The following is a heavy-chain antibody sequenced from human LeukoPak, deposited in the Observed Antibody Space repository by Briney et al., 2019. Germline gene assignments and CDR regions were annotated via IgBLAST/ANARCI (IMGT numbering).Heavy chain of an antibody. J-gene: IGHJ4*02. CDR1: GYTFTSYA. CDR2: INTNTGNP. CDR3: ATTYYYDSSGYYVFDY. V-gene: IGHV7-4-1*02. Sequence: ASVKVSCRASGYTFTSYAMNWVRQAPGQGLEWMGWINTNTGNPTYAQGFTGRFVFSLDTSVGTAYLQISSLKAEDTAVYYCATTYYYDSSGYYVFDYWGQGTLVTVSS. D-gene: IGHD3-22*01.